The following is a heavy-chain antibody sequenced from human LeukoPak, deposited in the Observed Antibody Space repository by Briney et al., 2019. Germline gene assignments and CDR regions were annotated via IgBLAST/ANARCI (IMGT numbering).Heavy chain of an antibody. J-gene: IGHJ5*02. D-gene: IGHD2-2*01. CDR3: AKAPIYCSSTSCPWNP. CDR1: GFTFSSYA. V-gene: IGHV3-23*01. CDR2: ISGSGGST. Sequence: GGSLRLSCAASGFTFSSYAMSWVRQAPGKGLEWVSAISGSGGSTYYADSVKGRFTISRDNSKNTLHLQMNSLRAEDTAVYYCAKAPIYCSSTSCPWNPWGQGTLVTVSS.